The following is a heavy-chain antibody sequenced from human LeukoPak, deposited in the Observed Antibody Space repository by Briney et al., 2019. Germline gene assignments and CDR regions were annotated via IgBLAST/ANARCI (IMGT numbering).Heavy chain of an antibody. CDR3: ARDPYCSSTSCWFDP. D-gene: IGHD2-2*01. CDR1: GYTFTSYG. CDR2: ICAYNGNT. J-gene: IGHJ5*02. V-gene: IGHV1-18*01. Sequence: ASVKVSCKASGYTFTSYGISWVRQAPGQGLEWMGWICAYNGNTNYAQKLQGRVTMTTDTSTSTAYMELRSLRSDDTAVYYCARDPYCSSTSCWFDPWGQGTLVTVSS.